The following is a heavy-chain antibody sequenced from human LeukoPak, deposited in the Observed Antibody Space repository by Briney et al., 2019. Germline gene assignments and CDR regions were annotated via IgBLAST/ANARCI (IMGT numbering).Heavy chain of an antibody. CDR3: ASDYEGVHYWYFDL. V-gene: IGHV4-59*11. Sequence: PETLSLTCTVSGGSISSHYWSWIREPPGTGLGWSGYIYYSGSTNYNPYLKSRVTISVDKPKNQFSLKLSSVTAADTAVYYCASDYEGVHYWYFDLWGRGTLVTVSS. CDR1: GGSISSHY. D-gene: IGHD1-1*01. J-gene: IGHJ2*01. CDR2: IYYSGST.